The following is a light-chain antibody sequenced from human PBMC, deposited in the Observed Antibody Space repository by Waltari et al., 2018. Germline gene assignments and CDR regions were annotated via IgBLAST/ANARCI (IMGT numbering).Light chain of an antibody. CDR3: QHYYSTPLA. V-gene: IGKV4-1*01. J-gene: IGKJ4*01. Sequence: DIVMTQSPDSLAVSLGERATINCRSSQSVLSRSNNKNYLAWYQRKQGQPPKLLIYWASTRESGVPDRFSGSGSGTDFTLTISSLQAEDVAVYYCQHYYSTPLAFGGWTKVEIK. CDR1: QSVLSRSNNKNY. CDR2: WAS.